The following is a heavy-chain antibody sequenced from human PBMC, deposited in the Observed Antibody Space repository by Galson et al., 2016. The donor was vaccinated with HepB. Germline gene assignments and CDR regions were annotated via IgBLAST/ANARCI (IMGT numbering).Heavy chain of an antibody. CDR3: AIHFPSNDFPSYAMDV. V-gene: IGHV3-48*01. CDR1: EFTFSNYW. D-gene: IGHD2/OR15-2a*01. CDR2: ISSSISTI. J-gene: IGHJ6*02. Sequence: SLRLSCAASEFTFSNYWMSWVRQAPGKGLQWLSYISSSISTIYYADSVMGRFTISRDNAENSVYLQMNSLRSDDTAVYYCAIHFPSNDFPSYAMDVWGQGTTVTV.